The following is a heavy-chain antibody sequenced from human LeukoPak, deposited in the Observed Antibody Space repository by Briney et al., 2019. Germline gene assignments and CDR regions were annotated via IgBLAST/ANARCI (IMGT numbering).Heavy chain of an antibody. CDR2: VNWNSGAM. CDR3: ARDRAYSYGYTYFDL. J-gene: IGHJ2*01. D-gene: IGHD5-18*01. Sequence: GRSLRLSCGGSGFIFDDYAMHWVRQAPGRGLEWVSGVNWNSGAMDYAESVKGRFTISRDNAKNSLYLQMNSLRTEDTALYFCARDRAYSYGYTYFDLWGRGTLVTVSS. V-gene: IGHV3-9*01. CDR1: GFIFDDYA.